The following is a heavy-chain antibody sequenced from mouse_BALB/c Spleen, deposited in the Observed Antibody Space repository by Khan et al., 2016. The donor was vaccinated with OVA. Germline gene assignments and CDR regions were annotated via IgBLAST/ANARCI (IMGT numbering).Heavy chain of an antibody. CDR3: ASQFTGSFAY. J-gene: IGHJ3*01. V-gene: IGHV5-6*01. D-gene: IGHD4-1*01. CDR2: ISSGGDYT. Sequence: EVELVESGGDLVKPGGSLKLSCAASGFSFSSYSMSWVRQTPDKRLEWVATISSGGDYTYYPDIVKGRFTISRDNAKNTLYLQMSSLKSEDTARDYCASQFTGSFAYWCQETLVTVSA. CDR1: GFSFSSYS.